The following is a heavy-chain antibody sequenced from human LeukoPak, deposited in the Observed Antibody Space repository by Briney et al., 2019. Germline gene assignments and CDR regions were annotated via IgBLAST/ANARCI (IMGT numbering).Heavy chain of an antibody. CDR2: ISSCSSTI. CDR1: GFMFSSYA. D-gene: IGHD4-17*01. V-gene: IGHV3-48*01. J-gene: IGHJ4*02. CDR3: ARDDYGDGFDY. Sequence: GGSLRLSCAASGFMFSSYAMNWVRQAPGKGLEWVSYISSCSSTIYYADSVKGRFTISRDYGKNSLHLQMNSLRVEDTAVYYCARDDYGDGFDYWGQGTLVTASS.